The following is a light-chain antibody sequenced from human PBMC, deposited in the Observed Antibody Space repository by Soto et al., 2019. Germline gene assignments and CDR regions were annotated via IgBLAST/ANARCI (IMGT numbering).Light chain of an antibody. Sequence: QSALTQPASVSGSPGQSITISCTGTSSDVGRYSYVSWHQQHPGRAPKLMIYGVSNRPSGVSNRFSGSKSGNTASLPISGRQAEDEADYYCSSYTSIRTVLFGGGTKLPAL. J-gene: IGLJ3*02. CDR3: SSYTSIRTVL. CDR2: GVS. V-gene: IGLV2-14*01. CDR1: SSDVGRYSY.